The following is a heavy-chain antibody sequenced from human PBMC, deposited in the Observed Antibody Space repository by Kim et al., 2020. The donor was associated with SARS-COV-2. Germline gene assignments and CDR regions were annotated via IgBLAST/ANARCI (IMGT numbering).Heavy chain of an antibody. CDR3: ARVAAYSSSWYPGGFDY. J-gene: IGHJ4*02. V-gene: IGHV7-4-1*02. Sequence: ASVKVSCKASGYTFTSYAMNWVRQAPGQGLEWMGWINTNTGNPTYAQGFTGRFVFSLDTSVSTAYLQISSLKAEDTAVYYCARVAAYSSSWYPGGFDYWGQGTLVTVSS. D-gene: IGHD6-13*01. CDR1: GYTFTSYA. CDR2: INTNTGNP.